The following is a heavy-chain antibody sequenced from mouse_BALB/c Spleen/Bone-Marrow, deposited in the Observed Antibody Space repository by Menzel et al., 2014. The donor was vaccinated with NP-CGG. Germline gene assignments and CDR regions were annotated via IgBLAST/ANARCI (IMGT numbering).Heavy chain of an antibody. CDR3: ATGDYGAWFAC. CDR1: GFTFSNYD. D-gene: IGHD2-4*01. Sequence: EVQLVESGGDLVKPGGSLELSCAASGFTFSNYDMSWGRQTPEKRLEWVATISSGGYYSYYPDSVKGRFTIPRDNAKNTLYLQMSSLRSEDTAMYYCATGDYGAWFACWGQGTLVTVSA. CDR2: ISSGGYYS. V-gene: IGHV5-9-3*01. J-gene: IGHJ3*01.